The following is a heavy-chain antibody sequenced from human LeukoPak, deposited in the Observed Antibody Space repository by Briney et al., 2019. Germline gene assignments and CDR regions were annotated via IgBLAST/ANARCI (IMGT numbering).Heavy chain of an antibody. D-gene: IGHD3-22*01. CDR1: GYTFTSYA. V-gene: IGHV1-69*04. CDR2: IIPILGIA. J-gene: IGHJ4*02. CDR3: ARSTYYYDSSGPKSLDY. Sequence: SVKVSCKASGYTFTSYAISWVRQAPGQGLEWMGRIIPILGIANYAQKFQGRVTITADKSTSTAYMELSSLRSEDTAVYYCARSTYYYDSSGPKSLDYWGQGTLVTASS.